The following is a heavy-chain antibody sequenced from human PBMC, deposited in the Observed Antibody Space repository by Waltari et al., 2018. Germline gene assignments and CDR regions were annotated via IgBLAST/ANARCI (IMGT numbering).Heavy chain of an antibody. V-gene: IGHV4-59*01. D-gene: IGHD2-2*01. Sequence: QVQLKESGPGLVKPSETLSLTCTVSGGSISDYYWNWLRQPPGKGLEWIGYIYNTGGTNYIPSLTSRVTISLDTSKNQFSLELTSVTAADTAVYYCARRGWVVPSSMVAFDIWGQGPLVTVST. CDR1: GGSISDYY. CDR3: ARRGWVVPSSMVAFDI. CDR2: IYNTGGT. J-gene: IGHJ3*02.